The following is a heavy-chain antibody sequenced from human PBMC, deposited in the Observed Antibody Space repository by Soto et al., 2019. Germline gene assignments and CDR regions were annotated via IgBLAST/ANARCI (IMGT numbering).Heavy chain of an antibody. V-gene: IGHV1-8*01. Sequence: ASVKVSCKASGYTFTSYDINWVRQATGQGLEWMGWMNPNSGNTGYAQKFQGRVTMTRNTSISTAYMELSSLRSEDTAVYYCARGPRNIVLVTAPRGAFDIWGQGTMVTVSS. CDR1: GYTFTSYD. J-gene: IGHJ3*02. CDR3: ARGPRNIVLVTAPRGAFDI. D-gene: IGHD2-21*02. CDR2: MNPNSGNT.